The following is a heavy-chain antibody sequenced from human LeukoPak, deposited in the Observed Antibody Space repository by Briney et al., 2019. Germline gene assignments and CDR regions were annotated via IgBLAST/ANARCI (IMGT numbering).Heavy chain of an antibody. CDR3: AQGSGRI. CDR1: GFTFSSYS. D-gene: IGHD6-19*01. V-gene: IGHV3-21*01. J-gene: IGHJ1*01. CDR2: ISSSSSYI. Sequence: GGSLRLSCAASGFTFSSYSMNWVRQAPGKGLEWVSSISSSSSYINYADSVKGRFTITRDNAKNSLYLQMNSLRAEDTAVYYCAQGSGRIWGQGTLVTVSS.